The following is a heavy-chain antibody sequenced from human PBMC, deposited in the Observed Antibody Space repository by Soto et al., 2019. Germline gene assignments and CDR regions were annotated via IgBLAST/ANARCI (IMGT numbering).Heavy chain of an antibody. Sequence: SVKVSCKTSGFTFSSSAVHWVRQARGHRLQWIGWIDVGSANANYAQKLQGRVTMTTDTSTSTAYMELRSLRSDDTAVYYCARDHGYCSGGTCYPRYWGQGTLVTVSS. CDR1: GFTFSSSA. J-gene: IGHJ4*02. V-gene: IGHV1-58*01. CDR2: IDVGSANA. D-gene: IGHD2-15*01. CDR3: ARDHGYCSGGTCYPRY.